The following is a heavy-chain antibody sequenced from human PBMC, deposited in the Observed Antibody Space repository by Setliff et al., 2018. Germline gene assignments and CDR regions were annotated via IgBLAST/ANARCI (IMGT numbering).Heavy chain of an antibody. J-gene: IGHJ4*02. CDR3: AGSRAWIPVLDS. D-gene: IGHD5-12*01. V-gene: IGHV3-20*04. CDR1: GFTFDDYG. Sequence: GGSLRLSCLASGFTFDDYGMSWVRQAPGKGLEWVSGLSWRGDNIGYADSVKGRFTISRDNAENTMYLQMNSLRVEDTAVYYCAGSRAWIPVLDSWGQGTLVTVSS. CDR2: LSWRGDNI.